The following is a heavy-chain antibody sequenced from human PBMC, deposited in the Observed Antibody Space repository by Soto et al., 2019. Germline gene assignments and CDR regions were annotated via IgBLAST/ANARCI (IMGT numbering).Heavy chain of an antibody. CDR2: IIPIFGNT. J-gene: IGHJ6*02. D-gene: IGHD2-21*01. CDR1: GDPFPSYG. CDR3: ARKIEAYCGGDCYFYGMDV. V-gene: IGHV1-69*13. Sequence: SSVKVSCKASGDPFPSYGISWVRQAPGQGLDWMGWIIPIFGNTNYAQKFPGRVAITADESTSTAYMELSSLRSEDTAVYYCARKIEAYCGGDCYFYGMDVWGQGTTVTVSS.